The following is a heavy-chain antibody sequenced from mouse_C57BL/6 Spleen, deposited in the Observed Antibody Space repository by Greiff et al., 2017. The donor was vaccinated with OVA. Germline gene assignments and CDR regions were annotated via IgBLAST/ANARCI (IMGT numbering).Heavy chain of an antibody. V-gene: IGHV6-3*01. CDR2: IRLKSDNYAT. J-gene: IGHJ3*01. Sequence: DVKLQESGGGLVQPGGSMKLSCVASGFTFSNSWMNWVRQSPEKGLAWVAQIRLKSDNYATHYAESVKGRFTISRDDSKSSVYLQMNNLRAEDTGIYYCTLTGFAYWGQGTLVTVSA. CDR1: GFTFSNSW. D-gene: IGHD4-1*01. CDR3: TLTGFAY.